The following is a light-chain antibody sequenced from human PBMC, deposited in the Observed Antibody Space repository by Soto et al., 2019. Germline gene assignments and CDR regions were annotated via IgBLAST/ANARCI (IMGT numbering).Light chain of an antibody. V-gene: IGKV3-20*01. CDR1: QSVSNDF. CDR2: GAS. J-gene: IGKJ1*01. Sequence: EIVLTQSPGILSLSPGERATLSCRASQSVSNDFLAWYQQKPGQAPRLLIYGASTRATDVPDRFSGSGSGADFTLTISRLEPEDLAVYYCQQYGSSPPRTFGQGTKVYIK. CDR3: QQYGSSPPRT.